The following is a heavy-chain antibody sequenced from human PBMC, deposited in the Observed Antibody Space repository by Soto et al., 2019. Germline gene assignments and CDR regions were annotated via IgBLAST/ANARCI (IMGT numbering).Heavy chain of an antibody. V-gene: IGHV3-30*18. D-gene: IGHD4-17*01. J-gene: IGHJ4*02. CDR3: AKSGTVTVWIPCD. Sequence: QVQLVESGGGVVQRGGSLRLSCAASGFTFSNSAMHWVRQAPGKGLEWVAVVSKHGSENYYADSVKGRFSISRDNSKNTLYLDRNSLRPEDTGVYYCAKSGTVTVWIPCDWGQGTLVTVSS. CDR2: VSKHGSEN. CDR1: GFTFSNSA.